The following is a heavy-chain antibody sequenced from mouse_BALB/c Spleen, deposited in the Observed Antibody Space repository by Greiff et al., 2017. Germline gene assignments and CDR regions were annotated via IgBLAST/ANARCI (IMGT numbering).Heavy chain of an antibody. CDR1: GFNIKDTY. J-gene: IGHJ2*01. CDR3: ALDSSGYVGFDY. V-gene: IGHV14-3*02. CDR2: IDPANGNT. Sequence: VQLQQSGAELVKPGASVKLSCTASGFNIKDTYMHWVKQRPEQGLEWIGRIDPANGNTKYDPKFQGKATITADTSSNTAYLQLSSLTSEDTAVYYCALDSSGYVGFDYWGQGTTLTVSS. D-gene: IGHD3-2*01.